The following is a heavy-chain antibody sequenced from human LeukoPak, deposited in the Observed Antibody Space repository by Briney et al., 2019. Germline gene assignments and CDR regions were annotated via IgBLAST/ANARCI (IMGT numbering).Heavy chain of an antibody. Sequence: ASVKLSCNASGYTFTSYDIYWVRQPTAQGLEWVGWMNPNSGNTGYAQKLQGSVTITRNTSISAAYMELYCLRSEDTAVYYCARRYSYGYEADYWGQGTVVTVSS. J-gene: IGHJ4*02. CDR1: GYTFTSYD. D-gene: IGHD5-18*01. CDR3: ARRYSYGYEADY. V-gene: IGHV1-8*03. CDR2: MNPNSGNT.